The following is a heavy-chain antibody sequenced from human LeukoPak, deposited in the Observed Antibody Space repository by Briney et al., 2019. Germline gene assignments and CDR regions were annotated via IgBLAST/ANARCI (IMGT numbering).Heavy chain of an antibody. J-gene: IGHJ4*02. Sequence: SETLSLTCTVSGGSISSGGYYWSWIRQHPGKGLEWIGYIYYSGSTYYNPSLKSRVTISVDTSKNQFSLKLSSVTAADTAVYYCARAPGDYYYDSSGYYYGFDYWGQGTLVTVSS. CDR2: IYYSGST. D-gene: IGHD3-22*01. CDR1: GGSISSGGYY. V-gene: IGHV4-61*08. CDR3: ARAPGDYYYDSSGYYYGFDY.